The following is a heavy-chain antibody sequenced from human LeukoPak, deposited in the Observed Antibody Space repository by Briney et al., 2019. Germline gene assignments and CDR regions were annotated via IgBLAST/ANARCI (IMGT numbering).Heavy chain of an antibody. CDR2: IIPIFGTA. V-gene: IGHV1-69*05. CDR3: ARSYSSSSRWVYSWFDP. D-gene: IGHD6-6*01. J-gene: IGHJ5*02. CDR1: GGTFSSYA. Sequence: SVKVSCKASGGTFSSYAISWVRQAPGQGLEWMGGIIPIFGTAHYAQKFQGRVTITTDESTSTAYMELSSLRSEDTAVYYCARSYSSSSRWVYSWFDPWGQGTLVTVSS.